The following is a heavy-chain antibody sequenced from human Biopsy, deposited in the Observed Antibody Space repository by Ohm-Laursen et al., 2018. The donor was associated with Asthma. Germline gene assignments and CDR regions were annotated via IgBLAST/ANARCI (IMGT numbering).Heavy chain of an antibody. J-gene: IGHJ1*01. CDR2: IKHDGSEK. CDR3: ARTFHFWSPYHAEHYQL. D-gene: IGHD3-3*02. V-gene: IGHV3-7*01. CDR1: GFMFGGYW. Sequence: LRLSCSASGFMFGGYWMSWVRQVPGKGLEWVANIKHDGSEKNHVDSLKGRFTISRDNAKNSLYLQMNSLRAEDTAVYYCARTFHFWSPYHAEHYQLWGQGTLVTVSS.